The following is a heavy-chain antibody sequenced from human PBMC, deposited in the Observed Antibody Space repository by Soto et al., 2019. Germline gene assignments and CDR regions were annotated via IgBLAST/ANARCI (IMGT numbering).Heavy chain of an antibody. CDR1: GGTFSSYA. J-gene: IGHJ4*02. CDR2: IIPIFGTA. Sequence: SVKVSCKASGGTFSSYAISWVRQAPGQGLEWMGGIIPIFGTANYAQKFQGRVTITADESTSTAYMELSSLRSEDTAVYYCAREYYYDSSGYRTYYFDYWGQGTLVTVSS. V-gene: IGHV1-69*13. CDR3: AREYYYDSSGYRTYYFDY. D-gene: IGHD3-22*01.